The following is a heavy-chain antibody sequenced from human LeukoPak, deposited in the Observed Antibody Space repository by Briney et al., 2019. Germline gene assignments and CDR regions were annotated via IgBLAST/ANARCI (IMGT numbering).Heavy chain of an antibody. CDR2: INTNTGNP. V-gene: IGHV7-4-1*02. CDR1: GYTFTSYA. CDR3: ARGSYYYGSGDYYYYGMDV. Sequence: ASVKVSCKASGYTFTSYAMNWVRQAPGQGLEWMGWINTNTGNPTYAQGFTGRFVFSLDTSVSTAYLQISSLKAEDTAVYYCARGSYYYGSGDYYYYGMDVWGQGTTVTVSS. J-gene: IGHJ6*02. D-gene: IGHD3-10*01.